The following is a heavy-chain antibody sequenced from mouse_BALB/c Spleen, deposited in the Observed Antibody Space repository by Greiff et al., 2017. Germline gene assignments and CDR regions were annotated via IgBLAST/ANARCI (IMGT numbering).Heavy chain of an antibody. CDR2: ISDGGSYT. J-gene: IGHJ4*01. CDR1: GFTFSDYY. V-gene: IGHV5-4*02. Sequence: EVQLVESGGGLVKPGGSLKLSCAASGFTFSDYYMYWVRQTPEKRLEWVATISDGGSYTYYPDSVKGRFTISRDNAKNNLYLQMSSLKSEDTAMYYCARGGLTGTLAMDYWGQGTSVTVSS. CDR3: ARGGLTGTLAMDY. D-gene: IGHD4-1*01.